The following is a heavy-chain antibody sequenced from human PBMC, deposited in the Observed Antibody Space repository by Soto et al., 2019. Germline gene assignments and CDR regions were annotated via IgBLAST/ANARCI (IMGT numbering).Heavy chain of an antibody. J-gene: IGHJ6*02. CDR3: ATEWDYGDYYYYGMDV. CDR2: ISSSSSYI. V-gene: IGHV3-21*01. Sequence: GGSLRLSCAASGFTFSSYSMNWVRQAPGKGLEWVSSISSSSSYIYYADSVKGRFTISRDNAKNSLYLQMNSLRAEDTAVYYCATEWDYGDYYYYGMDVWGQGTTVTVSS. CDR1: GFTFSSYS. D-gene: IGHD4-17*01.